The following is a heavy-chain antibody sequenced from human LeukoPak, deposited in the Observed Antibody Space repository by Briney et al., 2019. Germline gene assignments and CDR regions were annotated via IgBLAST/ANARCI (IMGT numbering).Heavy chain of an antibody. CDR2: INHSGST. Sequence: SETLSLTCAVYGGSFSGYYWSWIRQPPGKGLEWIGEINHSGSTNYNPSLKSRVTISVDTSRNQFSLRLSSVTAADTALYYCAINYDSSGYYTDAFDIWGQGTLVTVSS. CDR3: AINYDSSGYYTDAFDI. J-gene: IGHJ3*02. CDR1: GGSFSGYY. V-gene: IGHV4-34*01. D-gene: IGHD3-22*01.